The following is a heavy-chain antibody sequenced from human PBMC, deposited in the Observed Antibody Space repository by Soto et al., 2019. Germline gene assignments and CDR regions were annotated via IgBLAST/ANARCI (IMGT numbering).Heavy chain of an antibody. Sequence: SLRLSCAVSGFTFSNYGMRWIRQAPGKGLEWVAVISYDGSNKYYADSVKGRFTISRDNSKNTLYLQMNSLRAEDTAVYYCARELGIAAAGTAYYYYGMDVWGQGTTVTVSS. D-gene: IGHD6-13*01. V-gene: IGHV3-30*03. CDR1: GFTFSNYG. J-gene: IGHJ6*02. CDR3: ARELGIAAAGTAYYYYGMDV. CDR2: ISYDGSNK.